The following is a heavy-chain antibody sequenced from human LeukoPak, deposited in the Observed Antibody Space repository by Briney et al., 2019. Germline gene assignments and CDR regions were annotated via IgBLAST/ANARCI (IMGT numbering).Heavy chain of an antibody. V-gene: IGHV4-30-2*01. D-gene: IGHD3-9*01. CDR2: IYHSGST. J-gene: IGHJ4*02. CDR1: GGSISSGGYY. CDR3: ASYDILTGYYGH. Sequence: SETLSLTCTVSGGSISSGGYYWSWIRQPPGKGLEWIGYIYHSGSTYYNPSLKSRVTISVDRSKNQFSLKLSFVTAADTAVYYCASYDILTGYYGHWGQGTLVTVSS.